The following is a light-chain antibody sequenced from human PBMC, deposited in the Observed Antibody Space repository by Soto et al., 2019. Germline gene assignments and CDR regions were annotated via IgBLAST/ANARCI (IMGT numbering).Light chain of an antibody. Sequence: ELVMTQSPATLSVSPGESATLSCRASQSVSSNLAWYQQKTGQAPRLLIYGESTRATGIPARLSGSGSGTELNLTISRLQSEDFAVYYCQKYNDWPFTCGPGTKVDIK. V-gene: IGKV3-15*01. CDR2: GES. CDR3: QKYNDWPFT. J-gene: IGKJ3*01. CDR1: QSVSSN.